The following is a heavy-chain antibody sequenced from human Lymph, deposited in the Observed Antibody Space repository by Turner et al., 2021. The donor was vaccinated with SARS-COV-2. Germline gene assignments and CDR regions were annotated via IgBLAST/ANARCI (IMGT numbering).Heavy chain of an antibody. D-gene: IGHD1-1*01. CDR1: GYTLTELS. CDR2: VDPEDGET. Sequence: QVQLVQSGAEVKKPGASVTVSCKVSGYTLTELSIHWVRQAPGKGLEWMGGVDPEDGETIYAQKFQGRVTMTEDTSTDTAYMELSSLRSEDTAVYYCATLKSNWKILTGRYYFDFWGQGTLVTVSS. J-gene: IGHJ4*02. V-gene: IGHV1-24*01. CDR3: ATLKSNWKILTGRYYFDF.